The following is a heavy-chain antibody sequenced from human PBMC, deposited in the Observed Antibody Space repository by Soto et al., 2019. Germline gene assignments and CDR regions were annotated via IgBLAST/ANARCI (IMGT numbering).Heavy chain of an antibody. V-gene: IGHV4-30-4*01. D-gene: IGHD5-12*01. Sequence: SETLSLTCTVSGGSISSGDYYWSWIRQPPGKGLEWIGYIYYSGSTYYNPSLKSRVTISVDTSKNQFSLKLSSVTAADTAVYYCARWLGYGPHFDYWGQGTLVPVSS. CDR2: IYYSGST. CDR1: GGSISSGDYY. CDR3: ARWLGYGPHFDY. J-gene: IGHJ4*02.